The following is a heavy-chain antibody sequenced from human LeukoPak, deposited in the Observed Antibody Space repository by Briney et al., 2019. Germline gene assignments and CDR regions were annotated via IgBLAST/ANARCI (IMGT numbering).Heavy chain of an antibody. CDR2: INHDGSIT. CDR3: VRLLDRDF. J-gene: IGHJ4*02. CDR1: GFRLSNHW. V-gene: IGHV3-74*01. Sequence: GGSLRLSCAASGFRLSNHWMHWVRHAPGTGLVWVSRINHDGSITDYADSLKGRFTISRDNAKNTVYLQMGSLRVEDTAVYYCVRLLDRDFWGRGTLVTVSS.